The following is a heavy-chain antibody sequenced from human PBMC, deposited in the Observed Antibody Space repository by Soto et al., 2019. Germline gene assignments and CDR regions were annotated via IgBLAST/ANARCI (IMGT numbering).Heavy chain of an antibody. CDR1: GFTVSSNY. D-gene: IGHD3-3*01. CDR3: ARGDYDFWSGPTN. CDR2: IYSGGST. Sequence: PXVSLGLSCAASGFTVSSNYMSGVRQAPGKGLEWVSVIYSGGSTYYADSVKGRFTISRDNSKNTLYLQMNSLRAEDTAVYYCARGDYDFWSGPTNWGQGTLVTV. V-gene: IGHV3-53*01. J-gene: IGHJ4*02.